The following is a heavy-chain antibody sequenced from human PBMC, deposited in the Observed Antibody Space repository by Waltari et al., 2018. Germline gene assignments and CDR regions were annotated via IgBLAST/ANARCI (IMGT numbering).Heavy chain of an antibody. CDR1: GGSISSSSYY. CDR3: ARELPRSHLDY. J-gene: IGHJ4*02. CDR2: IYYSGST. V-gene: IGHV4-39*07. Sequence: QLQLQESGPGLVKPSETLSLTCTVSGGSISSSSYYWGWIRQPPGTGLEWIGSIYYSGSTYYNPSLKSRVTISVDTSKNQFSLKLSSLTAADTAVYYCARELPRSHLDYWGQGTLVTVSS.